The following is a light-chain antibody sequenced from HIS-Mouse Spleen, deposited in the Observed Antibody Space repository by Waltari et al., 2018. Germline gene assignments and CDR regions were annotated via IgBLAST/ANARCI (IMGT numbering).Light chain of an antibody. J-gene: IGKJ1*01. CDR3: QQLNSYPPT. V-gene: IGKV1-9*01. CDR2: AAS. CDR1: QGISSY. Sequence: DIQLTQSPSFLSASVGDRVTITCRASQGISSYLAWYQQKPGKAPKLLTYAASTLQSGVPSRFSGSGSGTEFTLTIISLQPEDFATYYCQQLNSYPPTFGQGTKVEIK.